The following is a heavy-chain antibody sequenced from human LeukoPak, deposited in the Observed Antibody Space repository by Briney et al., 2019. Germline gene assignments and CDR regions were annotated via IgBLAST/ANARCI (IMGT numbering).Heavy chain of an antibody. J-gene: IGHJ5*02. V-gene: IGHV3-23*01. D-gene: IGHD1-1*01. CDR1: GFTFSSYS. CDR3: ASRGTTGS. CDR2: VTGGATDT. Sequence: GSLRLSCAASGFTFSSYSMTWVRQAPGKGLEWVSTVTGGATDTYYADSVKGRFTISRDNSRNTLYLQMNSLRVEDTAVYYCASRGTTGSWGQGTLVTVSS.